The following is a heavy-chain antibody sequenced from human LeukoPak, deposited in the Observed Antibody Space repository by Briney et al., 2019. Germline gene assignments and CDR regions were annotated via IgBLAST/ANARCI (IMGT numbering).Heavy chain of an antibody. D-gene: IGHD3-22*01. CDR3: ANYDSSGYYYFDY. Sequence: LAGGSLRLSCAASGFTFSSYAMSWVRQAPGKGLEWVSAISGSGGSTYYADSVKGRFTISRDNSKNTLYLQMNSLRAEDTAVYYCANYDSSGYYYFDYWGQGTLVTVSS. CDR1: GFTFSSYA. V-gene: IGHV3-23*01. J-gene: IGHJ4*02. CDR2: ISGSGGST.